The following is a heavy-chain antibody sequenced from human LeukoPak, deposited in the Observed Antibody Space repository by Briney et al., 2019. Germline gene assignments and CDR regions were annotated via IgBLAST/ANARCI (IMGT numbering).Heavy chain of an antibody. D-gene: IGHD6-13*01. J-gene: IGHJ4*02. V-gene: IGHV3-21*01. Sequence: GGSLRLSCAASGFTVSSNYMSWVRQAPGKGLEWVSLIDSNSNFMNYADSVKGRFTISRDNAKKSLYLEMNSLRAEDTAVYYCAIDSHSWSRDYWGQGTLVAVSS. CDR3: AIDSHSWSRDY. CDR2: IDSNSNFM. CDR1: GFTVSSNY.